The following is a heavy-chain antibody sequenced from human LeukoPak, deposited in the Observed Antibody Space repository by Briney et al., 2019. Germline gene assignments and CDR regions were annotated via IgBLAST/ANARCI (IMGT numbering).Heavy chain of an antibody. J-gene: IGHJ3*02. Sequence: PGGSLRLSCAAPGFTFDDYAMHWVRQAPGKGLEWVSGISWNSGSIGYADSVKGRFTISRDNAKNSLYLQMNSLRAEDTALYYCAKGLTAMVLDAFDIWGQGTMVTVSS. D-gene: IGHD5-18*01. V-gene: IGHV3-9*01. CDR1: GFTFDDYA. CDR2: ISWNSGSI. CDR3: AKGLTAMVLDAFDI.